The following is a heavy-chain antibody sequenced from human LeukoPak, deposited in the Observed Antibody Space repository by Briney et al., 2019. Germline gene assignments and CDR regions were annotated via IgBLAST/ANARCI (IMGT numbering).Heavy chain of an antibody. CDR2: IYTSGST. CDR3: ARRVGWNAFDI. V-gene: IGHV4-61*02. D-gene: IGHD1-26*01. Sequence: SETLSRTCTVSGGSITGGNYDWSWVRQPAGKGLEWIGRIYTSGSTNYNPSLKSRVAISLDTSKHQVSLKLISVTAADTAIYYCARRVGWNAFDIWGQGTVVTVSS. J-gene: IGHJ3*02. CDR1: GGSITGGNYD.